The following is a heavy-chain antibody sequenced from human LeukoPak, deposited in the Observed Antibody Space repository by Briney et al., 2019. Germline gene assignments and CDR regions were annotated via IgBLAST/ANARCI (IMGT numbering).Heavy chain of an antibody. J-gene: IGHJ4*02. D-gene: IGHD2-15*01. CDR1: GFTISSNY. V-gene: IGHV3-66*01. Sequence: GGSLRLSCAASGFTISSNYMSWVRQAPGKGLEWVSVIYSGGSTYYADSVKGRFTISRDNSKNTLYLQMNSLRAEDTAVYYCARPYCSGGSCSYTGIYYFDYWGQGTLVTVSS. CDR3: ARPYCSGGSCSYTGIYYFDY. CDR2: IYSGGST.